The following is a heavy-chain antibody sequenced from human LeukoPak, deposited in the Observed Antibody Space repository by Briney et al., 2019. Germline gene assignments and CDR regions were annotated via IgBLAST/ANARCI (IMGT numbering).Heavy chain of an antibody. CDR2: ISSTGSTI. CDR1: GFTFSSYE. V-gene: IGHV3-48*03. D-gene: IGHD6-13*01. J-gene: IGHJ4*02. CDR3: ARDRGYSSSWRLYFDY. Sequence: GGSLRFSCGASGFTFSSYEMNWVRQAPGKGLEWVSYISSTGSTIYYADSVKGRFTISRDNAKNSLYLQMNSLRAEDTAVYYCARDRGYSSSWRLYFDYWGQGTLVTVSS.